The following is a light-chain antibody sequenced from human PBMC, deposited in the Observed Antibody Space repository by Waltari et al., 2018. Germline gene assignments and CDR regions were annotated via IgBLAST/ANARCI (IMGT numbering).Light chain of an antibody. Sequence: QSALTQPPSVSKSLGQSVTISCTGTSSDIGGYNGVSWYQLHSGTAPRLLIYEVSKRPSGVSDRFSGSKSGHTASLTISALQAEYEADYFCGSYRSGSTFLFGGGTRLTVL. CDR3: GSYRSGSTFL. CDR1: SSDIGGYNG. CDR2: EVS. V-gene: IGLV2-18*02. J-gene: IGLJ2*01.